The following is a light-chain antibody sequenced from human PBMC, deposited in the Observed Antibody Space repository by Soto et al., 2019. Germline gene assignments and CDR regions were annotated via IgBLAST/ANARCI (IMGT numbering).Light chain of an antibody. J-gene: IGKJ4*01. CDR1: QSVSSF. V-gene: IGKV3-11*01. Sequence: EIVLTQSPATLSLSPGERATLSCTASQSVSSFLAWYQQKPGQAPRLLIYDASDRATGIPARVSGIGSATDFARSISSLEAEDVAVYYCQQRSNWPLSFGGGTKVEIK. CDR2: DAS. CDR3: QQRSNWPLS.